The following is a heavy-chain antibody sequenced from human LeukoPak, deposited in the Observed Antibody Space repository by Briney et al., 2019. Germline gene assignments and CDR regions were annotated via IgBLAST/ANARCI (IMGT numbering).Heavy chain of an antibody. Sequence: PGRSLRLSCVASGFTFSTYAMHWVRQAPGKGLEWVAFISYDGSNKYYADSVKGRFTISRGNAKNSLYLQMNSLRAEDTAVYYCARVGDYGYYFDYWGQGTLVTVSS. CDR3: ARVGDYGYYFDY. CDR1: GFTFSTYA. V-gene: IGHV3-30*04. CDR2: ISYDGSNK. J-gene: IGHJ4*02. D-gene: IGHD4-17*01.